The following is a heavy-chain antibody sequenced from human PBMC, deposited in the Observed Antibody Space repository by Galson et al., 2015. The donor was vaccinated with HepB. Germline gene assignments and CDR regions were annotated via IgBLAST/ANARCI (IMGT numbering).Heavy chain of an antibody. CDR1: GGTFSSYA. CDR2: IIPIFGTA. CDR3: ARESDYGDYVMSGMDV. D-gene: IGHD4-17*01. Sequence: SVKVSCKASGGTFSSYAISWVRQAPGQGLEWMGGIIPIFGTANYVQKFQGRVTITADESTSTAYMELSSLRSEDTAVYYCARESDYGDYVMSGMDVWGQGTTVTVSS. J-gene: IGHJ6*02. V-gene: IGHV1-69*13.